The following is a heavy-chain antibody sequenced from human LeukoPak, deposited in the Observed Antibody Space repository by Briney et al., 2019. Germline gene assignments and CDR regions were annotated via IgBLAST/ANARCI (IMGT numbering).Heavy chain of an antibody. J-gene: IGHJ4*02. CDR2: IWYDGSNK. CDR3: AREGPRGNSQFDY. CDR1: GFTFSSYW. V-gene: IGHV3-33*08. Sequence: GGSLRLSCAASGFTFSSYWMSWVRQAPGKGLEWVALIWYDGSNKYYAGSVKGRLTISRDNSKNTLYLQMNGLRAEDTAVYYCAREGPRGNSQFDYWGQGTLVTVSS. D-gene: IGHD2/OR15-2a*01.